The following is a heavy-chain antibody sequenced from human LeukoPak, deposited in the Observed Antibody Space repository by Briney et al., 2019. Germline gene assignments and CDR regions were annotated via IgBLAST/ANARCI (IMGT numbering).Heavy chain of an antibody. Sequence: GGSLRLSCAASGFTFSSYWMSWVRQAPGKGLEWVANIKQDGSEKYYVDSVKGRFTISRALYLQMNSLRAEDTAVYYCARDSGDCPDYWGQGTLVTVSS. J-gene: IGHJ4*02. D-gene: IGHD2-21*02. V-gene: IGHV3-7*01. CDR2: IKQDGSEK. CDR3: ARDSGDCPDY. CDR1: GFTFSSYW.